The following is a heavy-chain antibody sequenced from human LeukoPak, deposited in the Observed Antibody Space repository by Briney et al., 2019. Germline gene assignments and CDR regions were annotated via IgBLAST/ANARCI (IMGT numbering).Heavy chain of an antibody. D-gene: IGHD5-12*01. J-gene: IGHJ4*02. V-gene: IGHV3-74*03. CDR1: GFTFSSYW. Sequence: GGSPRLSCAASGFTFSSYWMHWVRQAPGKGLVWVSRINSDGSSITYADSVKGRFTISRDNAKNTLYLQMNSLRVEDTAVYYCAREGRVSGYDFDCWGQGTLVTVSS. CDR2: INSDGSSI. CDR3: AREGRVSGYDFDC.